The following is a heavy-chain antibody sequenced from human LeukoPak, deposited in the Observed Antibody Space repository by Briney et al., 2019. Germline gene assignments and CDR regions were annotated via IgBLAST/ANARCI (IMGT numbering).Heavy chain of an antibody. V-gene: IGHV1-46*01. Sequence: ASVKASCKASGYTFTSYYMHWVRQAPGQGLEWMGIINPSGGSTSYAQKFQGRVTMTRDMSTSTVYMELSSLRSEDTAVYYCARDAPSIADPTDDAFDIWGQGTMVTVSS. D-gene: IGHD6-6*01. CDR1: GYTFTSYY. CDR2: INPSGGST. J-gene: IGHJ3*02. CDR3: ARDAPSIADPTDDAFDI.